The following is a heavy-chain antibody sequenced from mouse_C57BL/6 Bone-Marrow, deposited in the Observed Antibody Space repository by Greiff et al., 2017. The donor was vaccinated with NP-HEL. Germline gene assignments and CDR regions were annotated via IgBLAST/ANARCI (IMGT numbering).Heavy chain of an antibody. Sequence: VQLVESRPELVKPGASVKISCKASGYAFSSSWMNWVKQRPGKGLEWIGRIYPGDGDTNYNGKFKGKATLTADKSSSTAYMQLSSLTSEDSAVYFCANLCQGYFDVWGTGTTVTVSS. CDR1: GYAFSSSW. CDR3: ANLCQGYFDV. CDR2: IYPGDGDT. D-gene: IGHD2-3*01. J-gene: IGHJ1*03. V-gene: IGHV1-82*01.